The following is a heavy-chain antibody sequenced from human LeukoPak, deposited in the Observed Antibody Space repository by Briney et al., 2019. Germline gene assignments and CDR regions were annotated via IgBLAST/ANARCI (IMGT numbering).Heavy chain of an antibody. Sequence: GGSLRLSCAASGFTFSSYAMNWVRQAPGKGLEWVALIWYDGSNKYYADSVKGRFTISRDDSKNTLYLQMNSLRAEDTAVYYCARDWAQLPFDPWGQGTLVTVSS. V-gene: IGHV3-33*08. J-gene: IGHJ5*02. CDR1: GFTFSSYA. CDR3: ARDWAQLPFDP. D-gene: IGHD2-21*01. CDR2: IWYDGSNK.